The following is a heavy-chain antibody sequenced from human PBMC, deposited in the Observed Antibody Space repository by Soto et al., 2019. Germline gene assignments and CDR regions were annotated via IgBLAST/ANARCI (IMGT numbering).Heavy chain of an antibody. CDR1: GFTVSTSW. CDR2: IDTVESIT. D-gene: IGHD2-8*02. V-gene: IGHV3-74*01. J-gene: IGHJ5*02. CDR3: VRSHCAGGPCYGGFDP. Sequence: EVQLVESGGGVVQPGGSLRLSCAASGFTVSTSWMHWVRQAPGKGLVWVSHIDTVESITTYADSVKGRFAISRDNAKNTLYLQMTSLSADDTAVYYCVRSHCAGGPCYGGFDPWVQGTLVTVSS.